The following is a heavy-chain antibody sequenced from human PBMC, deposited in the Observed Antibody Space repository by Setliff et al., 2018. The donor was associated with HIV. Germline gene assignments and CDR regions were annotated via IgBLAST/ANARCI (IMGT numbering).Heavy chain of an antibody. V-gene: IGHV3-9*03. D-gene: IGHD5-12*01. CDR2: ISWNSGSI. CDR1: GFTFDDYA. Sequence: GGSLRLSCAASGFTFDDYAMHWVRQAPGKGLEWVSGISWNSGSIGYADSVKGRFTISRDNAKNSLYLQMNNPRAEDMALYYCAKGYSASWSYYFHYWGQGTQVTVSS. J-gene: IGHJ4*02. CDR3: AKGYSASWSYYFHY.